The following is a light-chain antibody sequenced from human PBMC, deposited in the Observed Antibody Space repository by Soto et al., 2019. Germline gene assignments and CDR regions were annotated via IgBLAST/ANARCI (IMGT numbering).Light chain of an antibody. CDR1: SGSIASNY. CDR2: DDN. CDR3: QSYDSSSLWV. J-gene: IGLJ3*02. V-gene: IGLV6-57*03. Sequence: NFMLTQPHSVSESPGKTVTISCTRSSGSIASNYVQWYQQRPGSAPTTVIYDDNQRRSGVPDRFSGSIDSSSNSASLTISGLQTEDEADYYCQSYDSSSLWVFGGGTKLTGL.